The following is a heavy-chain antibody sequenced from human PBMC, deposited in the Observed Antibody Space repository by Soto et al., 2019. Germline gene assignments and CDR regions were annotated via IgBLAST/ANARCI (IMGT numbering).Heavy chain of an antibody. CDR2: IYYSGST. V-gene: IGHV4-59*01. Sequence: SETLSLTCTVSGGSISSYYWSWIRQPPGKGLEWIGYIYYSGSTNYNPSLKSRVTISVDTSKNQFSLKLSSVTAADTAVYYCARGYCSGGSCLYFDYWGQGTLVTVSS. J-gene: IGHJ4*02. D-gene: IGHD2-15*01. CDR3: ARGYCSGGSCLYFDY. CDR1: GGSISSYY.